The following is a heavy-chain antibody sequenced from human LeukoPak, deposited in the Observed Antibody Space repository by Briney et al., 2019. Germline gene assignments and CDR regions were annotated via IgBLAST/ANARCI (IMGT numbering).Heavy chain of an antibody. J-gene: IGHJ4*02. CDR3: TRQPQGTGTVDY. CDR2: VRGRADNYAT. CDR1: GFTFSDSP. Sequence: GGCLRLSCAASGFTFSDSPIHWVRQASGKGLGWVGRVRGRADNYATGFAASVKGRFTISRDDSINTAYLQMNSLKTEDTAVYYCTRQPQGTGTVDYWGQGTLVTVSS. D-gene: IGHD3/OR15-3a*01. V-gene: IGHV3-73*01.